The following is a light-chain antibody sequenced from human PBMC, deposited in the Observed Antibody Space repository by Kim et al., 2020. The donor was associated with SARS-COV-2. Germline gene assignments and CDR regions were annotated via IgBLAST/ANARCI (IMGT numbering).Light chain of an antibody. CDR1: SSNIGAGYD. Sequence: QGVTISCTGSSSNIGAGYDVHWYQQLPGTAPKLLIYGKSNRPSGVPDRFSGSKSGTSASLAITGRQAEDEADYDCQSYDSSLSGWVFGGGTQLTVL. J-gene: IGLJ3*02. CDR3: QSYDSSLSGWV. CDR2: GKS. V-gene: IGLV1-40*01.